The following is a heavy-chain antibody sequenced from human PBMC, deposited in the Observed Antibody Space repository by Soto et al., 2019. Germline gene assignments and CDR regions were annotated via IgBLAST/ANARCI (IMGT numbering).Heavy chain of an antibody. CDR3: ARQRITRVRGVSSSGLDV. Sequence: GESLKISCKGSGYSFTSYYIAWVRQMPGKGLEWMGIIHPGDSETRYSPSFQGHVIISADKSISSAYLQWSSLEAADTAMYYCARQRITRVRGVSSSGLDVWGQGTTVTSP. J-gene: IGHJ6*02. V-gene: IGHV5-51*01. CDR1: GYSFTSYY. D-gene: IGHD3-10*01. CDR2: IHPGDSET.